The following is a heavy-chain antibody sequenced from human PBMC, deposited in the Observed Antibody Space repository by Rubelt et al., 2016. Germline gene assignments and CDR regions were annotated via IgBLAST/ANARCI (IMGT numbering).Heavy chain of an antibody. D-gene: IGHD2-21*01. Sequence: QVQLVQSGAEVKKPGASVKVSCKASGSTFTRNGFSWVRQAPGQGLEWMGRINPNSGGTNYAQKFQGRVTMTRDTSISTAYMELNRLRSDDTAVYYCVVDAFDIWGQGTMVTVSS. V-gene: IGHV1-2*06. J-gene: IGHJ3*02. CDR1: GSTFTRNG. CDR2: INPNSGGT. CDR3: VVDAFDI.